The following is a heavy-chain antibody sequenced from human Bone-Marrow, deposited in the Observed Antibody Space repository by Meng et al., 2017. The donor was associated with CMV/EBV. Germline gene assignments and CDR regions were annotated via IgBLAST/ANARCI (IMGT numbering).Heavy chain of an antibody. J-gene: IGHJ5*02. CDR1: RATFSSYT. V-gene: IGHV1-69*02. D-gene: IGHD2-2*02. CDR3: ARGPPIDEYPHQMYNWFDP. CDR2: IIPILGIA. Sequence: QLVQSGANVKHPGSSVKVSCQASRATFSSYTISWVRQAPGQGLEGMGRIIPILGIANYAQKFQGRVTITADKSTSTAYMELSSLRSEDTAVYYCARGPPIDEYPHQMYNWFDPWGQGTLVTVSS.